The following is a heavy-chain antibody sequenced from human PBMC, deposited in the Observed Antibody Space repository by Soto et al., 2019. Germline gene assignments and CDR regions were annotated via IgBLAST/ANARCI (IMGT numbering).Heavy chain of an antibody. J-gene: IGHJ4*02. CDR3: ARSSTTVIPFDY. CDR2: INAGNGNT. Sequence: ASVKVSCKASGYTFTSYAMHWVRQAPGQRLEWMGWINAGNGNTKYSQKFQGRVTITRDTSASTAYMELSSLRSEDTAVYYCARSSTTVIPFDYWRQGTLVTVSS. CDR1: GYTFTSYA. D-gene: IGHD4-17*01. V-gene: IGHV1-3*01.